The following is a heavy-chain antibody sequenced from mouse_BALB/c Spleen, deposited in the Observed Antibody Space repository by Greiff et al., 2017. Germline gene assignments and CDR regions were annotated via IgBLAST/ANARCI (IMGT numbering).Heavy chain of an antibody. V-gene: IGHV14-3*02. D-gene: IGHD1-2*01. Sequence: EVNVVESGAELVKPGASVKLSCTASGFNIKDTYMHWVKQRPEQGLEWIGRIDPANGNTKYDPKFQGKATITADTSSNTAYLQLSSLTSEDTAVYYCARGGYYGSYYFDYWGQGTTLTVSS. CDR2: IDPANGNT. J-gene: IGHJ2*01. CDR1: GFNIKDTY. CDR3: ARGGYYGSYYFDY.